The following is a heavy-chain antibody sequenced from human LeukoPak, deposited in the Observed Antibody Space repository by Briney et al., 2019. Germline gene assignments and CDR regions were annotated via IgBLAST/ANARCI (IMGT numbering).Heavy chain of an antibody. Sequence: GGSLRLSCAASGFIFSDYYMSWIRQAPGKGLEWVSYISSSNSYTNYADSVKGRFTISRDNAKKSLYLEMNSLRAEDTAVYYCARDFTTWGYSGLFDYWGQGTLVTVAS. J-gene: IGHJ4*02. V-gene: IGHV3-11*06. CDR2: ISSSNSYT. CDR1: GFIFSDYY. CDR3: ARDFTTWGYSGLFDY. D-gene: IGHD1-26*01.